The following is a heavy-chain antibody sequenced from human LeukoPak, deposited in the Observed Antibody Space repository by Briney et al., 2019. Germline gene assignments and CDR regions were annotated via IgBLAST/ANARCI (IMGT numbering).Heavy chain of an antibody. CDR3: ARDHYYDSSGYYYFLVPSAFDI. J-gene: IGHJ3*02. CDR2: ISSSSSTI. D-gene: IGHD3-22*01. CDR1: GFTFSSYS. Sequence: GGSLGLSCAASGFTFSSYSMNWVRQAPGKGLEWVSYISSSSSTIYYADSVKGRFTISRDNAKNSLYLQMNSLRAEDTAVYYCARDHYYDSSGYYYFLVPSAFDIWGQGTMVTVSS. V-gene: IGHV3-48*04.